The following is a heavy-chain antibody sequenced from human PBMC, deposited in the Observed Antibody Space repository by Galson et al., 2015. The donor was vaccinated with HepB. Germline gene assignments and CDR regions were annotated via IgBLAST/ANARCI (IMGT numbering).Heavy chain of an antibody. D-gene: IGHD2-8*01. J-gene: IGHJ4*02. CDR3: ARGVYCTDGVCHDY. CDR2: INPSGGSA. Sequence: SVKVSCKASGYTFTRYYIQWVRQAPGQGLEWMGIINPSGGSASYAQKFQGRVTMTRDTSTSTVYMELSSLRSGDTAVYYCARGVYCTDGVCHDYWGQGTLVTVSS. CDR1: GYTFTRYY. V-gene: IGHV1-46*01.